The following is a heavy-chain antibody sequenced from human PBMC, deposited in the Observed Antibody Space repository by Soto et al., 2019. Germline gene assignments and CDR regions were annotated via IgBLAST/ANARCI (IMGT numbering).Heavy chain of an antibody. J-gene: IGHJ4*02. CDR3: ALARQYYDILTGYYDY. CDR2: IIPIFGTA. D-gene: IGHD3-9*01. Sequence: ASVKVSFKASGGTFSSYAISWVRQAPGQGLGWMGGIIPIFGTANYAQKFQGRVTITADESTSTAYMELSSLRSEDTAVYYCALARQYYDILTGYYDYWGQGTLVTVSS. CDR1: GGTFSSYA. V-gene: IGHV1-69*13.